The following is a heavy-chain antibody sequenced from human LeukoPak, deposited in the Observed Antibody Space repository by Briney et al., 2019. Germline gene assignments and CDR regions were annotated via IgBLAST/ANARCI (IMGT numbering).Heavy chain of an antibody. D-gene: IGHD6-13*01. V-gene: IGHV3-43D*04. CDR3: AKDTAAAGTDLHLDY. Sequence: GGSLRLSCAASGFTFDDYAMHWVRQAPGKGLEWVSLISWDGDSTYYADSVKGRFTVSRDNSKNSLYLQMNSLRAEDTALYYCAKDTAAAGTDLHLDYWGQGTLVTVSS. J-gene: IGHJ4*02. CDR1: GFTFDDYA. CDR2: ISWDGDST.